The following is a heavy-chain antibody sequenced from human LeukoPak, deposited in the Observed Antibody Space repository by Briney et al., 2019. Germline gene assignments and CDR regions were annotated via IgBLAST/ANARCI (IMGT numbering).Heavy chain of an antibody. J-gene: IGHJ5*02. D-gene: IGHD6-13*01. CDR1: GDTFTTYY. V-gene: IGHV1-46*01. CDR3: ARGLSGIAAAGTSFDP. Sequence: GASVKVSCKASGDTFTTYYIHWVRQAPGQGLEWMGVIHPDDANTVYARKFQGRVTVTRDMSTSTIYMELSSLRPEDTAVYYCARGLSGIAAAGTSFDPWGQGTLVTVSS. CDR2: IHPDDANT.